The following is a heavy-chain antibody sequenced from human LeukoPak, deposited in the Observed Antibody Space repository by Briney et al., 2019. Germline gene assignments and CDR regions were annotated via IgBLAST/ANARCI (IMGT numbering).Heavy chain of an antibody. D-gene: IGHD2-2*03. CDR3: ARGSSFDGYCAPGACQAGYYDM. V-gene: IGHV4-34*01. CDR2: INHAGNT. CDR1: GDSFSRYL. Sequence: SESLSLTCAVYGDSFSRYLWNWVRQSPGKPLEYLGDINHAGNTNYNPSLKTRVLLSVDKSKNQFSLRLTSVTAADTAVYFCARGSSFDGYCAPGACQAGYYDMWSQGTPVSVSS. J-gene: IGHJ4*02.